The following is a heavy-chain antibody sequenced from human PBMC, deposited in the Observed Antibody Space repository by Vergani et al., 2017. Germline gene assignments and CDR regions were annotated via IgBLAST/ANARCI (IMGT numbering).Heavy chain of an antibody. V-gene: IGHV3-48*03. CDR3: ARSSMVRGVLGG. J-gene: IGHJ4*02. CDR2: ISSSGSTI. CDR1: GFTFSSYE. D-gene: IGHD3-10*01. Sequence: EVQLVESGGGLVQPGGSLRLSCAASGFTFSSYEMNWVRQAPGKGLEWVSYISSSGSTIYYADSVKGRFTISRDNAKNSLNLQMNSLRAEDTAVYYCARSSMVRGVLGGWGQGTLVTVSS.